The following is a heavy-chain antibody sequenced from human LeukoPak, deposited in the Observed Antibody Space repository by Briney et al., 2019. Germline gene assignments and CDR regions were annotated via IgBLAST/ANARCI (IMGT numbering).Heavy chain of an antibody. CDR3: ARAGVDPGFDY. V-gene: IGHV1-46*01. Sequence: ASVKVSCKASGYIFTSYYMHWVRQAPGQGLEWMGKINPSGGSTRYAQKFQGRVTMTRDTSTSTVHMELSSLRSEDTAVYYCARAGVDPGFDYWGQGTLVTVSS. CDR2: INPSGGST. J-gene: IGHJ4*02. CDR1: GYIFTSYY. D-gene: IGHD3-10*01.